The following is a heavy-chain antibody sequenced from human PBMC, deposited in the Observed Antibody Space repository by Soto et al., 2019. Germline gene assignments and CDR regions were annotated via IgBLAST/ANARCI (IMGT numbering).Heavy chain of an antibody. D-gene: IGHD2-15*01. CDR2: INSDGSST. V-gene: IGHV3-74*01. Sequence: EVQLVESGGGLVQPGGSLRLSCAASGFTFSSYGLHWVRQAPGKGLVWVSRINSDGSSTGYADSVKGRFTISRDNAKNTLYLQMNSLRAEDTAVYYCVRTSLVVAAATREDYWGQGTLVTVSS. CDR1: GFTFSSYG. J-gene: IGHJ4*02. CDR3: VRTSLVVAAATREDY.